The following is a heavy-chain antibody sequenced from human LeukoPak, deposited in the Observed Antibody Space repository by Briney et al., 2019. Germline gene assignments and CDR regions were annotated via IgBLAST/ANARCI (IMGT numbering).Heavy chain of an antibody. J-gene: IGHJ4*02. D-gene: IGHD5-24*01. CDR1: GGSISTSGYY. CDR3: ARLRRDDYTFDY. Sequence: SETLSLTCSVSGGSISTSGYYWAWIRQPPGKGLEWIGDIYYSGNAYDNPSLRTRVTISVDTSKNQFSLRLSSVTAADTAVYYCARLRRDDYTFDYWGQGTLITVSS. V-gene: IGHV4-39*01. CDR2: IYYSGNA.